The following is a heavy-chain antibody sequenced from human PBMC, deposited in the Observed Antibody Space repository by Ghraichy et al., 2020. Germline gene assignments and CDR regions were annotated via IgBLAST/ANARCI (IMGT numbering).Heavy chain of an antibody. J-gene: IGHJ3*02. V-gene: IGHV3-72*01. CDR1: GFTFTDHY. D-gene: IGHD6-25*01. CDR3: ARDTAASLDI. CDR2: TKNKAKSYGT. Sequence: GGSLRLSCIVSGFTFTDHYMDWVRQAPGKGLEWVSRTKNKAKSYGTDYAASVKGRFIASRDDSKNSLSLQLNSLTIEDTAVYYCARDTAASLDIWGQGTLVTVS.